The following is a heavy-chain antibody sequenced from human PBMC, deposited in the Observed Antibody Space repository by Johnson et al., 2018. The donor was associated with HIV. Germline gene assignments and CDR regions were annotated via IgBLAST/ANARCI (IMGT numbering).Heavy chain of an antibody. CDR1: GFTFSDYY. Sequence: QVQLVESGGGVVQPGRSLRLSCAASGFTFSDYYMSWIRQAPGKGLEWVSYISSSGSTIYYADSVKGRFTISRDNAKNSLSLEMNNLRPEDTAIYYCARQRGAFNFWGQGTMVTVSS. J-gene: IGHJ3*01. V-gene: IGHV3-11*01. CDR3: ARQRGAFNF. CDR2: ISSSGSTI.